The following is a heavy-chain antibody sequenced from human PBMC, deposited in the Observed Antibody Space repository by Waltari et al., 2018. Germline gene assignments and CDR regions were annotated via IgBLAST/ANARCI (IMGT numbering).Heavy chain of an antibody. V-gene: IGHV3-53*01. CDR3: ARAESGGMFDYYYGMDV. J-gene: IGHJ6*02. CDR2: IYSGGIT. Sequence: ELQLVESGGGLIQPGGSLRLSCAASGFNVNTHYTSRVRPALGKGLEWISVIYSGGITYYADSVKGRFTISRDSYRNTLSLQMISLRAEDTAVYYCARAESGGMFDYYYGMDVWGQGTTVTVSS. CDR1: GFNVNTHY. D-gene: IGHD2-15*01.